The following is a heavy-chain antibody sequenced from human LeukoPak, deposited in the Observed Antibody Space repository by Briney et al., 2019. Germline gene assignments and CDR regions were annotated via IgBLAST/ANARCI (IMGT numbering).Heavy chain of an antibody. J-gene: IGHJ4*02. CDR3: ARDVGEYCSSTNCYASHY. V-gene: IGHV1-2*02. CDR2: INPNSGGT. Sequence: GASVKVSCKASGYTFTCYYMHWVRQAPGQGREWMGWINPNSGGTNYAQNFQGRVTMTRERPIREAYMEMRRQRDEDTAVYYCARDVGEYCSSTNCYASHYWGQGTLVTVSS. CDR1: GYTFTCYY. D-gene: IGHD2-2*01.